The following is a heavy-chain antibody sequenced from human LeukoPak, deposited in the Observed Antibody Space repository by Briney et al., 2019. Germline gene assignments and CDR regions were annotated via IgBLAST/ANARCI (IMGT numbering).Heavy chain of an antibody. CDR2: IIHILGIA. CDR3: ARAAPQDRFDP. V-gene: IGHV1-69*04. D-gene: IGHD6-25*01. Sequence: SVKVSCKASGCTFSSYAIRWVRQAPGQGLEWMGRIIHILGIANYAQKFQGRVTITADKSTSTAYMELSSLRSEDTAVYYWARAAPQDRFDPWGQGTLVTVSS. CDR1: GCTFSSYA. J-gene: IGHJ5*02.